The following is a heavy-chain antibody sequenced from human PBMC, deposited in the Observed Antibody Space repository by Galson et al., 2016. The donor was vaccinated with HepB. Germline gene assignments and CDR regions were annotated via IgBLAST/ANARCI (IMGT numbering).Heavy chain of an antibody. D-gene: IGHD5-18*01. V-gene: IGHV3-30*03. Sequence: SLRLSCAGSGFAFGSYAMHWVRQAPGKGLEWVADISYDGSNQYHADSLKGRFTISRDNSKNTQYLQMNSLRSYDTAIYFCATRYSYVYAGFQQWGQVVLVTVSS. J-gene: IGHJ4*02. CDR1: GFAFGSYA. CDR3: ATRYSYVYAGFQQ. CDR2: ISYDGSNQ.